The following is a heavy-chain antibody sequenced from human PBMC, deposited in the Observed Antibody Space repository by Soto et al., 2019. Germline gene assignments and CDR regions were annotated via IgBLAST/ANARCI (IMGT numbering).Heavy chain of an antibody. V-gene: IGHV4-39*01. CDR2: VYYSGST. CDR1: GGSIRTGTYY. Sequence: SETLSLTCTVSGGSIRTGTYYWDWIRQTPGKGLEWIGSVYYSGSTEYNPSLKSRITISVDTSKNQFSLKLNSVTAADTAVYYCVVDLAFCGGHCHYGPGNWFSPWGQGSLVTASS. CDR3: VVDLAFCGGHCHYGPGNWFSP. D-gene: IGHD2-21*02. J-gene: IGHJ5*02.